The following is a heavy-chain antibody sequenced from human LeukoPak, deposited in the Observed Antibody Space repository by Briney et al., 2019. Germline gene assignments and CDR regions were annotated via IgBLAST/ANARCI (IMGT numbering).Heavy chain of an antibody. Sequence: SETLSLTCAVYGGSFSGYYWNWIRQPPGKGLEWIGEVNHSGSANYNPSLKSRVTISVDTSKNQFSLKLSSVTAADTAVYYCARGGYSYGLPLDYWGQGTLVTVSS. CDR2: VNHSGSA. CDR1: GGSFSGYY. CDR3: ARGGYSYGLPLDY. D-gene: IGHD5-18*01. V-gene: IGHV4-34*01. J-gene: IGHJ4*02.